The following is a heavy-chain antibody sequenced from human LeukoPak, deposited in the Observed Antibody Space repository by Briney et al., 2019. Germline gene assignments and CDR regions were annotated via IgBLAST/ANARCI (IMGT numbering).Heavy chain of an antibody. CDR1: GGSISSYY. Sequence: SETLSLTCTVSGGSISSYYWSWIRQPAGKGLEWIGRIYSTGRTNYNPSLKSRVTMSVDTSKNHFSLRLRSVTAADTAVYYCARQIASAGTAGFDFWGQGALVTVSS. D-gene: IGHD6-13*01. CDR2: IYSTGRT. CDR3: ARQIASAGTAGFDF. J-gene: IGHJ4*02. V-gene: IGHV4-4*07.